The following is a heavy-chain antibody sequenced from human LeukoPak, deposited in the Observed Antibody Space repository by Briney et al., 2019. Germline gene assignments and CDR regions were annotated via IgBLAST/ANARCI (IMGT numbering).Heavy chain of an antibody. CDR2: IYYSGST. J-gene: IGHJ4*02. CDR3: ARIGWLRPLDY. CDR1: GGSISTSSYY. D-gene: IGHD5-12*01. V-gene: IGHV4-39*07. Sequence: SETLSLTCTVPGGSISTSSYYWGWIRQPPGKGLECIGNIYYSGSTYYNPSLRSRVTISVDTSKNQFSLKLSSVTAADTAVYYCARIGWLRPLDYWGQGTLVTVSS.